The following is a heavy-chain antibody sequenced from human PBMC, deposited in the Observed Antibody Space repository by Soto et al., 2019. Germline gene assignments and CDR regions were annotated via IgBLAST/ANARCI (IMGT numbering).Heavy chain of an antibody. CDR2: INPSGGST. Sequence: GASVKVSCKASGYTFTSYYMHWVRQAPGQGLEWMGIINPSGGSTSYAQKFQGRFTISRDNAKNTLYLQMNSLRVEDTALYYCARETYRGFYFDYWGQGTLVTVSS. V-gene: IGHV1-46*01. CDR1: GYTFTSYY. CDR3: ARETYRGFYFDY. D-gene: IGHD4-4*01. J-gene: IGHJ4*02.